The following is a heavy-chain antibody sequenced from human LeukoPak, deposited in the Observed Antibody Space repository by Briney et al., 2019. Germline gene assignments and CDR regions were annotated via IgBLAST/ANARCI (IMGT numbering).Heavy chain of an antibody. D-gene: IGHD6-19*01. Sequence: PGGSLRLSCAASGFTFSSYSINWVRQAPGKGLEWVSHISSSSSTIYYADSVKGRFTTSRDNAKNSLFLEMNSLRVEDTAVYYCVRGDGLFDYWGQGTLVTVSS. CDR2: ISSSSSTI. V-gene: IGHV3-48*04. CDR3: VRGDGLFDY. CDR1: GFTFSSYS. J-gene: IGHJ4*02.